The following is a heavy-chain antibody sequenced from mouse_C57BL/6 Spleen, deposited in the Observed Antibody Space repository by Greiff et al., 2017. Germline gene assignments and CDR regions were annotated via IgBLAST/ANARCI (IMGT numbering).Heavy chain of an antibody. CDR1: GYTFTSYW. V-gene: IGHV1-53*01. J-gene: IGHJ2*01. CDR2: INPSNGGT. Sequence: VQLQQSGTELVKPGASVKLSCKASGYTFTSYWMHWVKQRPGQGLEWIGNINPSNGGTNYNEKFKSKATLTVDKSSSTAYMQLSSLTSEDSAVYYWARCSSTTGVYFEYWGQGTTLTVSS. CDR3: ARCSSTTGVYFEY. D-gene: IGHD1-1*01.